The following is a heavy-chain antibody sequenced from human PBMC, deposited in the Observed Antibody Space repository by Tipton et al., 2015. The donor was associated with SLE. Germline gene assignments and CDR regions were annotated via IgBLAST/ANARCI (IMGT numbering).Heavy chain of an antibody. J-gene: IGHJ4*02. D-gene: IGHD5/OR15-5a*01. CDR1: GFTFSSYE. Sequence: SLRLSCAASGFTFSSYEMNWVRQAPGKGLEWVSYISSSGSTIYYADSVKGRFTISRDNAKNSLYLQMNSLRAEDTAVYYCVRDLRFAHGPFDYWGQGTLVTVSS. CDR3: VRDLRFAHGPFDY. V-gene: IGHV3-48*03. CDR2: ISSSGSTI.